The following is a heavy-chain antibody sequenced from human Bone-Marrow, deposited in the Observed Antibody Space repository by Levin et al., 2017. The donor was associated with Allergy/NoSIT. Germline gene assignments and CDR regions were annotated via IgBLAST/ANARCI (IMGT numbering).Heavy chain of an antibody. CDR3: ATLRYCGGDCYSGFDF. D-gene: IGHD2-21*02. CDR2: IYYTGSS. CDR1: GGSISNTGYY. J-gene: IGHJ4*02. V-gene: IGHV4-39*07. Sequence: PSETLSLTCTVSGGSISNTGYYWGWIRQPPGKGLEWIANIYYTGSSDHNPSLRSRVTMSVDTSKNQFSLKVASVTAADTAVYYCATLRYCGGDCYSGFDFWGQGTLVTVSP.